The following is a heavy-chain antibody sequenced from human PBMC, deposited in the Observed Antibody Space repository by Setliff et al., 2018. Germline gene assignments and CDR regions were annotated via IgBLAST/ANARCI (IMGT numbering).Heavy chain of an antibody. CDR1: GASTNSLSW. D-gene: IGHD1-26*01. Sequence: SETLSLTCAVTGASTNSLSWWSWVRQSPGKGLEWIGEIYHDGNTKFNPSVHYNPSLKSRVTISIDKSKNQFSLKLTPVTAADTAVYYCAKGGGRYHSASWGQGTLVTVSS. J-gene: IGHJ4*02. V-gene: IGHV4-4*02. CDR2: IYHDGNT. CDR3: AKGGGRYHSAS.